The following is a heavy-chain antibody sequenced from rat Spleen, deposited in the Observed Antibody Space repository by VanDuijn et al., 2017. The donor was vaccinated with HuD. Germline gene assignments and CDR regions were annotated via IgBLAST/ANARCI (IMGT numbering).Heavy chain of an antibody. D-gene: IGHD1-12*03. J-gene: IGHJ3*01. CDR2: ITNTGGSI. Sequence: EVQLVESGGGLVQPGRSLKLSCAASGFTFSNYGMSWVRQAPTKGLEWVASITNTGGSIYYPDSVKGRFTISRDPAQNTLYLQMNSLRSEDTATYYCATEALMMVIITLFAYWGQGTLVTVSS. CDR1: GFTFSNYG. CDR3: ATEALMMVIITLFAY. V-gene: IGHV5S13*01.